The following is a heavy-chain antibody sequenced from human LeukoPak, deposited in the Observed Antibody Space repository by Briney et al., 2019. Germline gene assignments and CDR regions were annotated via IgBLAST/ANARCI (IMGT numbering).Heavy chain of an antibody. CDR2: IYYSGST. CDR3: ARGKVRGVRYDY. CDR1: GGSISSYY. J-gene: IGHJ4*02. V-gene: IGHV4-59*01. Sequence: SETLSLTCTVSGGSISSYYWTWIRQPPGKGLEWIGYIYYSGSTNYNPSLKSRVTISVDTSKNQFSLKLSSVTAADTALYYCARGKVRGVRYDYWGQGTLVTVSS. D-gene: IGHD3-10*01.